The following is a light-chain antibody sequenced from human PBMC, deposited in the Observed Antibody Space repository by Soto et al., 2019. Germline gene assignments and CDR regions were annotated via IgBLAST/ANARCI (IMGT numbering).Light chain of an antibody. CDR2: GAS. V-gene: IGKV3-20*01. Sequence: EIVLTQSPGTLSLSPGERATLSCRASQSVSSSYLAWYQQKPGQAPRLLIYGASSRATGIPDRFSGSGSGTNFTHTISRLEPEDFAVYYCQQYGSSPPFTFGHGTKVDIK. CDR3: QQYGSSPPFT. J-gene: IGKJ3*01. CDR1: QSVSSSY.